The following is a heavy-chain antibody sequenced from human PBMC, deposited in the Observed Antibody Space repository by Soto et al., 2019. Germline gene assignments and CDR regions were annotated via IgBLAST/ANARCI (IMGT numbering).Heavy chain of an antibody. Sequence: SETLSLTCTVSGGSISSYYWSWIRQPPGKGLEWIGYIYYSGSTNYNPSLKSRVTISVDTSKNQFSLKLSSVTAADTAVYYCARGLDYYDSSGYLVHYFDYWGQGTLVTVSS. CDR1: GGSISSYY. J-gene: IGHJ4*02. D-gene: IGHD3-22*01. CDR3: ARGLDYYDSSGYLVHYFDY. CDR2: IYYSGST. V-gene: IGHV4-59*01.